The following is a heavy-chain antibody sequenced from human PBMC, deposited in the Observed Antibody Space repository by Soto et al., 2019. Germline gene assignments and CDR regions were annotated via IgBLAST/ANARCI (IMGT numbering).Heavy chain of an antibody. CDR3: ARDHPGSRTLDY. CDR2: IWYDGSNK. D-gene: IGHD3-10*01. Sequence: QVQLVESGGGVVQPGRSLRLSCAASGFTFSSYGMHWVRQAPGKRLEWVAVIWYDGSNKYYADSVKGRFTISRDNSKNTLYLQMNSLRAEDTAVYYCARDHPGSRTLDYWGQGTLVTVSS. J-gene: IGHJ4*02. V-gene: IGHV3-33*01. CDR1: GFTFSSYG.